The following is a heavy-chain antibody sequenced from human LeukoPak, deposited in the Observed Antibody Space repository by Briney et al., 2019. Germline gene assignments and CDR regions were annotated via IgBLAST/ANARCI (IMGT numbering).Heavy chain of an antibody. D-gene: IGHD6-6*01. Sequence: GRSLRLSCAASGFTLSSYGMHWVRQAPGKGLEWVAVIWYDGSNKYYADSVKGRFTISRDNSKNTLYLQMNSLRAEDTAVYYCAKDRSSPSRLYYYYYMDVWGKGTTVTVSS. CDR3: AKDRSSPSRLYYYYYMDV. CDR2: IWYDGSNK. CDR1: GFTLSSYG. J-gene: IGHJ6*03. V-gene: IGHV3-33*06.